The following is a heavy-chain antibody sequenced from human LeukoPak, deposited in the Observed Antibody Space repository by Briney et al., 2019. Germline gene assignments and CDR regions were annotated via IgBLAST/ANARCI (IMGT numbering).Heavy chain of an antibody. J-gene: IGHJ6*02. CDR3: ARDGSYDVLRFLEWLSHYYYGMDV. V-gene: IGHV3-21*01. CDR2: ISSSSSYI. Sequence: GGSLRLSCAASGFTFSSYAMSWVRQAPGKGLEWVSSISSSSSYIYYADSVKGRFTISRDNAKNSLYLQMNSLRAEDTAVYYCARDGSYDVLRFLEWLSHYYYGMDVWGQGTTVTVSS. D-gene: IGHD3-3*01. CDR1: GFTFSSYA.